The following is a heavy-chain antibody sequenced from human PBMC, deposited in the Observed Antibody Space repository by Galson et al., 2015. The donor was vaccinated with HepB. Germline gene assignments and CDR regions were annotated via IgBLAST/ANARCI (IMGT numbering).Heavy chain of an antibody. Sequence: SVKVSCKASGYTFTSYYMHWVRQAPGQGLEWMGIINPSGGSTTYAQKFQGRVTMTRDTSTSTVYMEVSSLRSEDTAVYYCARYCSSPSCSAAYDYWGQGTLVTVSS. D-gene: IGHD2-2*01. V-gene: IGHV1-46*01. CDR1: GYTFTSYY. J-gene: IGHJ4*02. CDR3: ARYCSSPSCSAAYDY. CDR2: INPSGGST.